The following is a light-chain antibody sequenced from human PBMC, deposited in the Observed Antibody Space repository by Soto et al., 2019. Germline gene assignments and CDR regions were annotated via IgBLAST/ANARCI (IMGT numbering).Light chain of an antibody. CDR3: CSFARSSQFV. J-gene: IGLJ1*01. Sequence: QSVLTQPAAVSGSPGQSVTISCTGTSSDVGNYDHVSWYQQYPGKAPRLIIYEVNQRPSGVSDRFSGSKSGKTASLTISGLQPDDEADYYCCSFARSSQFVFGSGTKLTVL. CDR1: SSDVGNYDH. CDR2: EVN. V-gene: IGLV2-23*02.